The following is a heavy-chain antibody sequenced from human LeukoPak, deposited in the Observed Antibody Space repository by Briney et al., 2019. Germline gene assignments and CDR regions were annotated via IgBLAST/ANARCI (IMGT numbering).Heavy chain of an antibody. D-gene: IGHD5-24*01. V-gene: IGHV3-48*03. CDR3: ARLSRDGYAFDY. Sequence: PGGSLRLSCATSGFTFSSYEMNWVRQAPGKGLEWVSYISSSGSTIYYADSVKGRFTISRDNAKNSLYLQMNSLRAEDTAVYYCARLSRDGYAFDYWGQGTLVTVSS. CDR2: ISSSGSTI. CDR1: GFTFSSYE. J-gene: IGHJ4*02.